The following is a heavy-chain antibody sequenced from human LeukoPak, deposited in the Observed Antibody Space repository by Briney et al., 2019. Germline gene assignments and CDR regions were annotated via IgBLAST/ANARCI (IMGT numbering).Heavy chain of an antibody. Sequence: SETLSLTCTVSGGSISSYYWSWIRQPPGKGLEWIGYIYYSGSTNYNPSLKSRVTISVDTSKNQFSLKLSSVTAADTAVYYRARDRSYGDFDYWGQGTLVTVSS. CDR1: GGSISSYY. CDR3: ARDRSYGDFDY. D-gene: IGHD1-26*01. V-gene: IGHV4-59*01. CDR2: IYYSGST. J-gene: IGHJ4*02.